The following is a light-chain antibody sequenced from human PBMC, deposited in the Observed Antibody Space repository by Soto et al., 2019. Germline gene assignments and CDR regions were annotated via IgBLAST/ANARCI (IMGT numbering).Light chain of an antibody. J-gene: IGKJ4*01. CDR3: QQYGSSPLT. CDR1: QSVSSN. V-gene: IGKV3-20*01. Sequence: IVLTQSPATLSVSPWERVTLSCRASQSVSSNLAWYQQKVGQAPRLLIYGASTRATGIPARFSGSGSGTDFTLTISRLEPEDFAVYYCQQYGSSPLTFGGGTKVDIK. CDR2: GAS.